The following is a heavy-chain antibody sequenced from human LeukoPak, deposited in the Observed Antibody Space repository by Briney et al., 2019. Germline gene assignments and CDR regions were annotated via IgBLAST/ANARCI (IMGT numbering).Heavy chain of an antibody. CDR1: GFTFSSYA. V-gene: IGHV3-30-3*01. Sequence: GGSLRLSCAASGFTFSSYAMHWVRQAPGKGLEWVAVISYDGSNKYYADSVKGRFTIFRDNSKNTLYLQMNSLRAEDTAVYYCARAGYRYCSGGSCPYYFDYWGQGTLVTVSS. J-gene: IGHJ4*02. D-gene: IGHD2-15*01. CDR2: ISYDGSNK. CDR3: ARAGYRYCSGGSCPYYFDY.